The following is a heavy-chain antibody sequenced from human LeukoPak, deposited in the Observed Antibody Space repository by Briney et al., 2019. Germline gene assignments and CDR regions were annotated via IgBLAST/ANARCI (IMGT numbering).Heavy chain of an antibody. J-gene: IGHJ3*02. V-gene: IGHV3-53*01. D-gene: IGHD5-18*01. CDR2: IYSGGRT. Sequence: GGSLRLSCAVSGFTVSSNYMSWVRQPPGKGLEWVSVIYSGGRTYYADSVKGRFTISRDNAKNSLYLQMNSLRAEDTAVYYCARDRSTWIQQGAFDIWGQGTMVTVSS. CDR1: GFTVSSNY. CDR3: ARDRSTWIQQGAFDI.